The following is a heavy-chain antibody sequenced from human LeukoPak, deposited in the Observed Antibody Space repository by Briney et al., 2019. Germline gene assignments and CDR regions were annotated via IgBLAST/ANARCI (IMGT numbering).Heavy chain of an antibody. CDR2: IYYSGST. D-gene: IGHD5-18*01. CDR1: GGSISGYY. V-gene: IGHV4-59*08. Sequence: SETLSLTCTVSGGSISGYYWSWIRQPPGKGLEWIGYIYYSGSTNYNASLKSRVTISVDTSKNQFSLKLSSVTAADTAVYYCARLVPGYGYDWYFDLWGRGTLVTVSS. CDR3: ARLVPGYGYDWYFDL. J-gene: IGHJ2*01.